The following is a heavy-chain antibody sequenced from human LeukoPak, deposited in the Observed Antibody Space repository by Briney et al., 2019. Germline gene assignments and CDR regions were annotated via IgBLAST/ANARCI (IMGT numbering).Heavy chain of an antibody. CDR2: IYNDDMT. J-gene: IGHJ4*02. Sequence: GGSLRLSCAASGLTVSSNYMSWVRQAPGKGLEWLSVIYNDDMTYYADSVKGRFTISRDNAKNSLYLQMNSLRAEDTAVYYCARRKFDWLLSFDYWGQGTLVTVSS. CDR3: ARRKFDWLLSFDY. D-gene: IGHD3-9*01. CDR1: GLTVSSNY. V-gene: IGHV3-66*01.